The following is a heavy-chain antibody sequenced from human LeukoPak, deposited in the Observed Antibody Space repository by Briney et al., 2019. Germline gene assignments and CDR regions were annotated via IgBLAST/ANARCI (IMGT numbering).Heavy chain of an antibody. Sequence: SETLSLTCTVSGGSINSYYWSWIRQPAGKGLEWIGRIYTSGSTNYNPSLKSRVTMSVDTSKNQFSLRLSSVTAADTAVYYCAGDRPSNTNCCFDYWGQGTLITVSS. D-gene: IGHD2-2*01. V-gene: IGHV4-4*07. CDR2: IYTSGST. CDR1: GGSINSYY. J-gene: IGHJ4*02. CDR3: AGDRPSNTNCCFDY.